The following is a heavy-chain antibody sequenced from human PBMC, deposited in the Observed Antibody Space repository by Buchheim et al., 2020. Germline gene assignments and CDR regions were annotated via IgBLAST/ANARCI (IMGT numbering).Heavy chain of an antibody. V-gene: IGHV4-59*12. D-gene: IGHD3-16*01. CDR2: IYYSGST. J-gene: IGHJ4*02. CDR3: AREGGYDYYFDY. CDR1: GDSLSGYY. Sequence: QVQLQESGPGLVKPSETLSLTCTVSGDSLSGYYWIWIRQPPGKGLEWIGYIYYSGSTYYNPSLKSRVTISVDTSKNQFSLKLSSVTAADTAVYYCAREGGYDYYFDYWGQGTL.